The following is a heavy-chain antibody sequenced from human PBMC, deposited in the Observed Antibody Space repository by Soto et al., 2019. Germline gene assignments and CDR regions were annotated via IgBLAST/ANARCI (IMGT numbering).Heavy chain of an antibody. V-gene: IGHV1-69*06. CDR1: GGTFNNYA. Sequence: SVKVSCKVSGGTFNNYAIIWLRQAPGQGLKWMGGIMPIFRRADYAQEFQGRATITADKSTTTFYMELSSLRSGDTAIYYCARAEVGANTRIDSWGQGTLVTVSS. CDR3: ARAEVGANTRIDS. J-gene: IGHJ4*02. CDR2: IMPIFRRA. D-gene: IGHD1-26*01.